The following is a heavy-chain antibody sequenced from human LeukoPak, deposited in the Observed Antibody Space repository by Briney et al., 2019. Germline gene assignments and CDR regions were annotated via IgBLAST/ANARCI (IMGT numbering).Heavy chain of an antibody. J-gene: IGHJ4*02. CDR3: ARDNGEAHSSGCQHY. V-gene: IGHV1-69*13. Sequence: SVKVSCKASGGTFSSYAISWVRQAPGQGLEWMGGITPIFGTANYAQKFQGRVTITADESTSTAYMELSSLRSEDTAVYYCARDNGEAHSSGCQHYWGQGTLVTVSS. D-gene: IGHD6-19*01. CDR2: ITPIFGTA. CDR1: GGTFSSYA.